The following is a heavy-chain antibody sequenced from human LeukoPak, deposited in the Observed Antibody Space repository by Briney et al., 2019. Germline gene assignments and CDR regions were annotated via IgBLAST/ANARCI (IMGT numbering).Heavy chain of an antibody. CDR3: ARVAHSSGWYYFDY. CDR1: GGSISSYY. CDR2: IYYSGST. Sequence: SPSETLSLTCTVSGGSISSYYWSWIRQPPGKGLEWVGYIYYSGSTSYNPSLKSRVTISVDTSKNQFSLKLSSVTAADTAVYYCARVAHSSGWYYFDYWGQGTLVTVSS. J-gene: IGHJ4*02. V-gene: IGHV4-59*01. D-gene: IGHD6-19*01.